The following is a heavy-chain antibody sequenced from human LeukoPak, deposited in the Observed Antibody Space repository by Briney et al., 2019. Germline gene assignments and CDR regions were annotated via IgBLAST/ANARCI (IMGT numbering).Heavy chain of an antibody. J-gene: IGHJ4*02. D-gene: IGHD3-10*01. CDR3: APAFVGGELFDY. CDR2: ISGSGGST. CDR1: GFTVSSNS. Sequence: GGSLRLSCTVSGFTVSSNSMSWVRQAPGKGLEWVSAISGSGGSTYYADSVKGRFTISRDNSKNTLYLQMNSLRAEDTAVYYCAPAFVGGELFDYWGQGTLVTVSS. V-gene: IGHV3-23*01.